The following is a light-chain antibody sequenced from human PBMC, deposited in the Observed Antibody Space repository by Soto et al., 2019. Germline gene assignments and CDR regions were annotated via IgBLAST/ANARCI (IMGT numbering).Light chain of an antibody. CDR2: GAS. CDR3: HQYDYWPLT. Sequence: ENVLTQSPGTLSLSPGDRATLFCRARQSLTNPYIAWYQQKPGQAPRLLIYGASSRATGIPARFNGSGSGTEFTLTIISLESEDFGLYYCHQYDYWPLTFGGGTKV. J-gene: IGKJ4*01. CDR1: QSLTNPY. V-gene: IGKV3-20*01.